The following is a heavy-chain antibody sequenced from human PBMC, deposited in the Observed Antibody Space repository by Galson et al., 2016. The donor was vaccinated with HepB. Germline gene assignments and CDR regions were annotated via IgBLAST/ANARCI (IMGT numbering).Heavy chain of an antibody. CDR1: GYTFSSYG. J-gene: IGHJ2*01. CDR2: ISTDTGDT. CDR3: ARGQVKWYFDL. Sequence: SVKVSCKASGYTFSSYGISWVRQAPGQGLEWMAWISTDTGDTNYAQKFQDRVTVTTDTFTITASMELRSLRSDDTAVYYCARGQVKWYFDLWGQGTLVTVSS. V-gene: IGHV1-18*01.